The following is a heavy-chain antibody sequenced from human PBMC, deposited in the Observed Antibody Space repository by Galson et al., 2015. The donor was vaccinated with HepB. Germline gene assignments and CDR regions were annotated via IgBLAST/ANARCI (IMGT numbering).Heavy chain of an antibody. J-gene: IGHJ4*02. Sequence: SLRLSCAASGFTFSSYGMHWVRQAPGKGLEWVAVISYGGSNQYYADSVKGRFTISRDNSENTLYLQMNSLRAEDTAVYYCAKVGNAYSGYVSGYFDYWGQGTLVTVSS. CDR1: GFTFSSYG. CDR2: ISYGGSNQ. V-gene: IGHV3-30*18. CDR3: AKVGNAYSGYVSGYFDY. D-gene: IGHD5-12*01.